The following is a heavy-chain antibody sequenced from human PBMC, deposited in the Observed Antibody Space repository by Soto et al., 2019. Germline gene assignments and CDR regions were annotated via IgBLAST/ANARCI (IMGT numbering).Heavy chain of an antibody. CDR1: GGSFTSNNW. D-gene: IGHD1-7*01. CDR3: ASRDPGTSVDY. CDR2: IYRTGST. J-gene: IGHJ4*02. Sequence: SETLSLTCAVSGGSFTSNNWWTWVRQPPGQGLEWIGEIYRTGSTNYNPSLKSRVSISLDKSENQFSLKVTSLTAADTAVYYCASRDPGTSVDYWGQGTLVTVSS. V-gene: IGHV4-4*02.